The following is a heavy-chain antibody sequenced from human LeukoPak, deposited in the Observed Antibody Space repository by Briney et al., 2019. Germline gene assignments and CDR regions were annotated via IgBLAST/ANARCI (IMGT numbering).Heavy chain of an antibody. V-gene: IGHV3-23*01. CDR2: ISGSGGST. J-gene: IGHJ4*02. CDR1: GFTFSSYG. D-gene: IGHD3-16*02. Sequence: HSGGSLRLSCAASGFTFSSYGMSWVRQAPGKGLEWVSAISGSGGSTYYADSVKGRFTISRDNSKNTLYLQMNSLRAEDTAVYYCAKGDYDYVWGSYRYTPYFDYWGQGTLVTVSS. CDR3: AKGDYDYVWGSYRYTPYFDY.